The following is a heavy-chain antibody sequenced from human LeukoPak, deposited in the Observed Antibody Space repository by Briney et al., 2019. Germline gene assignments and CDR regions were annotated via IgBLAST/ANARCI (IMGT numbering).Heavy chain of an antibody. Sequence: GGSLRLSCVGSGFTFRSHAMSWVRQAPEKGLEFVSGIYENGGTTYYADSVKGRFTISRDNSKNTLYLQMNSLRAEDTAVYYCARDLDYFDYWGQGTLVTVSS. CDR1: GFTFRSHA. CDR2: IYENGGTT. CDR3: ARDLDYFDY. V-gene: IGHV3-23*01. J-gene: IGHJ4*02.